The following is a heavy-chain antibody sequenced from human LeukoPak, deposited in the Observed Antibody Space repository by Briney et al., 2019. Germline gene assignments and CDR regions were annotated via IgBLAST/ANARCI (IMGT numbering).Heavy chain of an antibody. CDR3: AAYSSGWYKLRWFDP. V-gene: IGHV4-4*09. D-gene: IGHD6-19*01. CDR2: IYTSGST. Sequence: SETLSLTCTVSGGSISSYYWSWIRQPPGKGLEWIGYIYTSGSTNYNPSLKCRVTISVDTSKNQFSLKLSSVTAADTAVYYCAAYSSGWYKLRWFDPWGQGTLVTVSS. J-gene: IGHJ5*02. CDR1: GGSISSYY.